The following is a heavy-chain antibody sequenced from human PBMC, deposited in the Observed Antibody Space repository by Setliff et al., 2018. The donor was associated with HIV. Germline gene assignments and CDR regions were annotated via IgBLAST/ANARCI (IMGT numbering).Heavy chain of an antibody. J-gene: IGHJ3*02. Sequence: NPSETLSLTCTVSGGSTSSYYWSWIRQPPGKGLEWIGYIYYSGSTNYNPSLKSRVTISVDTSKNQFSLKLSSVTAADTAVYYCARDRKSLGYNFWSGFRPDAAFDIWGQGTMVTVSS. D-gene: IGHD3-3*01. CDR2: IYYSGST. CDR1: GGSTSSYY. V-gene: IGHV4-59*01. CDR3: ARDRKSLGYNFWSGFRPDAAFDI.